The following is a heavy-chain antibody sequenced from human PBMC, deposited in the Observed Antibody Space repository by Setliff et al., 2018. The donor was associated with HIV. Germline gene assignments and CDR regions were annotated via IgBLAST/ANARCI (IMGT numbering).Heavy chain of an antibody. Sequence: ETLSLTCTVSGASISSYYWSWIRQSPGKRLEWIGYIHYSGSTNYNPSLNSRVAILIDTSKNQFSLKLTSVTAADTAVYYCVGGGYSSPNWFDPWGQGTLVTVSS. J-gene: IGHJ5*02. CDR3: VGGGYSSPNWFDP. CDR1: GASISSYY. CDR2: IHYSGST. D-gene: IGHD6-13*01. V-gene: IGHV4-59*01.